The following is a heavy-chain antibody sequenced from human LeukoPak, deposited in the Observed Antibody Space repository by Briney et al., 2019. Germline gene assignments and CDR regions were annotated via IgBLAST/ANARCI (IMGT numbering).Heavy chain of an antibody. Sequence: SETLSLTCTDSGGSISSYYWSWIRQPPGKGLEWIGYIYYSGSTNYDPSLKSRVTISVDTSKNQFSLKLSSVTAADTAVYYCARQGGGFWYFDLWGRGTLVTVSS. CDR1: GGSISSYY. J-gene: IGHJ2*01. D-gene: IGHD6-25*01. CDR3: ARQGGGFWYFDL. V-gene: IGHV4-59*08. CDR2: IYYSGST.